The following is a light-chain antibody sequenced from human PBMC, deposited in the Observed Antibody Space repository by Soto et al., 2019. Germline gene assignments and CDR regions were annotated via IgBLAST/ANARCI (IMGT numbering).Light chain of an antibody. CDR3: AAWDATLTVL. CDR2: GDN. V-gene: IGLV1-44*01. Sequence: QSVLTQPPSASGAPGQRVTISCSGSSSNIGSNAVHWYQQFPGTAPKLLIYGDNQRPSGVPDRFSGSKSGTSASLAISGLQSEDEADYYCAAWDATLTVLFGGGTKLTVL. CDR1: SSNIGSNA. J-gene: IGLJ2*01.